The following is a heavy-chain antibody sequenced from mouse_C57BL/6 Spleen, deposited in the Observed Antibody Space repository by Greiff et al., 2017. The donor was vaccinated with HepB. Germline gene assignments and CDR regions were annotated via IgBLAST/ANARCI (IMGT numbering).Heavy chain of an antibody. D-gene: IGHD1-1*01. CDR1: GFTFSSYA. CDR3: ARDNDYYGSSYGY. CDR2: ISDGGSYT. J-gene: IGHJ3*01. V-gene: IGHV5-4*01. Sequence: VQLQQSGGGLVKPGGSLKLSCAASGFTFSSYAMSWVRQTPEKRLEWVATISDGGSYTYYPDNVKGRFTISRDNAKNNLYLQMSHLKSEDTAMYYCARDNDYYGSSYGYWGQGTLVTVSA.